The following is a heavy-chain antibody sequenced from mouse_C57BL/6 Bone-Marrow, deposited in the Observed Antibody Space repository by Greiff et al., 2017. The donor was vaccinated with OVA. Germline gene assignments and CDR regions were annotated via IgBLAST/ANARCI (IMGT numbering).Heavy chain of an antibody. CDR1: GYAFSSSW. CDR3: ARGGTTVVGGFDY. J-gene: IGHJ2*01. D-gene: IGHD1-1*01. V-gene: IGHV1-82*01. Sequence: QVQLQQSGPELVKPGASVKISCKASGYAFSSSWMNWVKQRPGKGLEWIGRIYPGDGDTNYNGKFKGKATLTADKSSSTAYMQLSSLTSEDSAVYFCARGGTTVVGGFDYWGQGTTRTVSS. CDR2: IYPGDGDT.